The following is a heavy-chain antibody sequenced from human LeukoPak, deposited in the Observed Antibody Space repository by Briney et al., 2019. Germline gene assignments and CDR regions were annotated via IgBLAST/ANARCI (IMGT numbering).Heavy chain of an antibody. D-gene: IGHD1-26*01. CDR3: AKESGRCVKGGLDP. Sequence: GGSLRLSCAASGFTFSIYAMSWVRQAPGKGLEWVSAISGSGGSTYYADSVKGRLTISRDNSKNTLYLQMNRLRAEDTAVYFCAKESGRCVKGGLDPWGQGSLVNVCS. CDR1: GFTFSIYA. J-gene: IGHJ5*02. V-gene: IGHV3-23*01. CDR2: ISGSGGST.